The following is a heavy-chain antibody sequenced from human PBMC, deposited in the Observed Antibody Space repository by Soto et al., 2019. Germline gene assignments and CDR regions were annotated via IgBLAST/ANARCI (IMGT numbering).Heavy chain of an antibody. Sequence: SETLSLTCTVSGGSISSYYWSWIRQPPGKGLEWIGYIYYSGSTNYNPSLKSRVTISVDTSKNQFSLKLSSVTAADTAVYYCARYSSTWSKYLQHWGGGSLVTVSS. CDR1: GGSISSYY. V-gene: IGHV4-59*12. CDR2: IYYSGST. D-gene: IGHD6-13*01. CDR3: ARYSSTWSKYLQH. J-gene: IGHJ1*01.